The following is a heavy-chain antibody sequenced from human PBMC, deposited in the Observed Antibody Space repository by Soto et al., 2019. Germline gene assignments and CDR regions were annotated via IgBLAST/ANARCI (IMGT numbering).Heavy chain of an antibody. D-gene: IGHD2-15*01. J-gene: IGHJ6*04. Sequence: PGGSLRLSCAASEFTFSSYAMHWVRQAPGKGLEYVSAISSNGGSTYYANSVKGRFTISRDTSENTVYLQMDSLRAEDTAVYYCARDDVLCDGGRCYGGPLDVWGKGTTVTVSA. CDR2: ISSNGGST. CDR3: ARDDVLCDGGRCYGGPLDV. CDR1: EFTFSSYA. V-gene: IGHV3-64*01.